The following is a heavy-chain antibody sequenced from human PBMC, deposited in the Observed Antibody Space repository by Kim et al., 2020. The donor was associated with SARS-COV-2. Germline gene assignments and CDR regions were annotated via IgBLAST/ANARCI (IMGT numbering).Heavy chain of an antibody. V-gene: IGHV3-74*01. J-gene: IGHJ4*02. CDR3: ATTGTTGPYYFDF. D-gene: IGHD1-7*01. CDR1: GFTFSSYW. Sequence: GGSLRLSCAASGFTFSSYWMHWVRQAPGKGLEWVSHINSDGSTTYYADSVKGRFTISRDNAKNTLYLQMNSLRAEDTAVYYCATTGTTGPYYFDFWGQG. CDR2: INSDGSTT.